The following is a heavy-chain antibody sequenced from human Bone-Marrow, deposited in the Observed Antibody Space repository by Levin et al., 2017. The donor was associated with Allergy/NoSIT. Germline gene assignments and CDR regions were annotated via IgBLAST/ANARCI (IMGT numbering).Heavy chain of an antibody. CDR1: GDSVSSDSW. D-gene: IGHD2-21*01. CDR3: VKNGDWYLDS. J-gene: IGHJ4*02. CDR2: IHQGGTT. Sequence: PGGSLRLSCAASGDSVSSDSWWSWVRQPPGKGLEWIGEIHQGGTTNYNPSLKSRVTITIDKSRNQFSLKLTSVTAADTAIYYCVKNGDWYLDSWGQGTLVTVSS. V-gene: IGHV4-4*02.